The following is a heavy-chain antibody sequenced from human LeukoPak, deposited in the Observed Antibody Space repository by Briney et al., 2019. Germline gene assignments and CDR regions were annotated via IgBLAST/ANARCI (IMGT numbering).Heavy chain of an antibody. J-gene: IGHJ4*02. CDR3: AKGNSGWYDFDY. CDR2: LSGGGSST. D-gene: IGHD6-19*01. CDR1: GFTFSSYA. V-gene: IGHV3-23*01. Sequence: GGSLRLSCAASGFTFSSYAMSWVRQAPGKGLEWVSALSGGGSSTYSADSVKGRFTISRDNSKNTLYLQMNSLRAEDTAVYYCAKGNSGWYDFDYWGQGTLVTVSS.